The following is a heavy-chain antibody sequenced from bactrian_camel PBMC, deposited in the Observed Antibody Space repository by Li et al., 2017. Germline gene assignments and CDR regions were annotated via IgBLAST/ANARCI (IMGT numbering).Heavy chain of an antibody. CDR2: INGAGLST. J-gene: IGHJ4*01. Sequence: VQLVESGGGLAQPGGSLKLSCVVSGVTSSPRYMGWVRQAPGKGLEWVSGINGAGLSTSYPGSVKGRFTISRDNDKNTVHLQLNSLKTEDMAMYYCARTKSGAEYNYWGQGTQVTVS. CDR3: ARTKSGAEYNY. CDR1: GVTSSPRY. V-gene: IGHV3S40*01.